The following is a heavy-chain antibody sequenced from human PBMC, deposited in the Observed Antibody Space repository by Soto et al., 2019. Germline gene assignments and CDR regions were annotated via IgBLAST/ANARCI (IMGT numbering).Heavy chain of an antibody. J-gene: IGHJ4*02. V-gene: IGHV1-18*01. D-gene: IGHD6-13*01. CDR3: ARYITTLYSRSWCSDY. CDR1: GYTFTSYG. CDR2: ISAYNGNT. Sequence: GASVKVSCKASGYTFTSYGISWVRQAPGQGLEWMGWISAYNGNTNYAQKLQGRVTMTTDTSTSTAYMELRSLRSDDTAVYYCARYITTLYSRSWCSDYWGQGTLVTVYS.